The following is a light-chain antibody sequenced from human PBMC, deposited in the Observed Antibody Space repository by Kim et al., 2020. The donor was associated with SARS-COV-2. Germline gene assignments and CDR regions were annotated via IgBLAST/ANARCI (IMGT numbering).Light chain of an antibody. Sequence: TLTISCPGSSGSIASTYVQWYQQRPGSAPTTVIYEDNQRPSGVPDRFSGSIDSSSNSASLAISGLKTEDEADYYCQSYDSSNQGVVFGGGTQLTVL. CDR2: EDN. J-gene: IGLJ2*01. CDR1: SGSIASTY. CDR3: QSYDSSNQGVV. V-gene: IGLV6-57*02.